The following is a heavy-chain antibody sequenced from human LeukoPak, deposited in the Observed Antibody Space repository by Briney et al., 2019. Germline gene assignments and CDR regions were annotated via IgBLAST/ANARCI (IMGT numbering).Heavy chain of an antibody. CDR2: ISAYNGNT. CDR1: GYTFTSYG. J-gene: IGHJ6*04. D-gene: IGHD6-13*01. V-gene: IGHV1-18*04. Sequence: ASVKVSCKASGYTFTSYGISWVRQAPGQGLEWMGWISAYNGNTNYAQKLQGRVTMTKDTSTSTAYMELRSLRSDDTAVYYCASDDLAAAGAYYYYGMDVWGKGTTVTVSS. CDR3: ASDDLAAAGAYYYYGMDV.